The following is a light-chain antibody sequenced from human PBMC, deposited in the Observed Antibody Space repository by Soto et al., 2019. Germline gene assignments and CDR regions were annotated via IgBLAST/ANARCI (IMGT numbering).Light chain of an antibody. Sequence: EIMMTQSPATLSLSPGERATLSCRASQSVGRYLAWYQHKPGQAPRLLIYDASNRATGIPARFSGSGSGTDFTLTISSLESEDFAVYYCQQRSNWPWTFGQGTKVDIK. V-gene: IGKV3-11*01. CDR3: QQRSNWPWT. J-gene: IGKJ1*01. CDR1: QSVGRY. CDR2: DAS.